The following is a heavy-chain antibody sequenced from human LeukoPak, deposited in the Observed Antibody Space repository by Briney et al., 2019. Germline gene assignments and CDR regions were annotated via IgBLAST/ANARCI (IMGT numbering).Heavy chain of an antibody. CDR1: GFTFSSYS. D-gene: IGHD3-16*02. CDR3: ARDLHGYRVAN. Sequence: GGSLRLSCAASGFTFSSYSMNWVRQAPGKGLEWVSSISSSSSYIYYADSVKGRFTISRDNAKNSLYLQMNSLRAEDTAVYYCARDLHGYRVANWGQGTLVTVSS. CDR2: ISSSSSYI. V-gene: IGHV3-21*01. J-gene: IGHJ4*02.